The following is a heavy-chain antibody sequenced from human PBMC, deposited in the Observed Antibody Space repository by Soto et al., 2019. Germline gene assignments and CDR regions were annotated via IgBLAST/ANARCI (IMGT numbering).Heavy chain of an antibody. J-gene: IGHJ4*02. V-gene: IGHV4-31*03. CDR2: IYYTGNT. Sequence: SETLSLTCTVSGGSVSSGSYYWSWIRQHPGRGLEWIGYIYYTGNTYYNPSLKSRLAISVDTSKNQFSLELTSVTAADTAVYYCARAPKVSGSAQTRPDFWGQGALVTVSS. CDR3: ARAPKVSGSAQTRPDF. CDR1: GGSVSSGSYY. D-gene: IGHD6-25*01.